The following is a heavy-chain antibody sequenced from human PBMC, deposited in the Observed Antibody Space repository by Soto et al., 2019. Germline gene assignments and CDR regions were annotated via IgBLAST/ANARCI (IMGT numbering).Heavy chain of an antibody. Sequence: GGSLRLSCAASGFTFSRYSMTWVRQAPGKGLEWVSYIGTGSRSIKYADSVKGRFTISRDDAKNSLYLEMNSLRGEDTAVYYCAREWFGEYYWGQGTLVTVSS. D-gene: IGHD3-10*01. CDR2: IGTGSRSI. CDR1: GFTFSRYS. J-gene: IGHJ4*02. CDR3: AREWFGEYY. V-gene: IGHV3-48*01.